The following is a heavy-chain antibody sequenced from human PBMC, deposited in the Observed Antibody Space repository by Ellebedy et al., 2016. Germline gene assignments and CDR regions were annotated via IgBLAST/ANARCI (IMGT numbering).Heavy chain of an antibody. CDR3: ATSRSITMIVVVTNAFDI. CDR1: GYTFTSYD. CDR2: MNPNSGNT. D-gene: IGHD3-22*01. Sequence: ASVKVSCXASGYTFTSYDINWVRQATGQGLEWMGWMNPNSGNTGYAQKFQGRVTMTRNTSISTAYMKLSSLRSEDTAVYYCATSRSITMIVVVTNAFDIWGQGTMVTVSS. V-gene: IGHV1-8*01. J-gene: IGHJ3*02.